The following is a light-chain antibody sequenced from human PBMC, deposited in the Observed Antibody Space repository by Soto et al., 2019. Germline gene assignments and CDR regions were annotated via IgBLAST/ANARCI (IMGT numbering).Light chain of an antibody. CDR3: QQRSNWPLT. J-gene: IGKJ4*01. V-gene: IGKV3-11*01. CDR1: QSVRSY. CDR2: DAS. Sequence: DIVLTQSPATLSLSPGERATLSCRASQSVRSYLVWYHQKPGQPPRLLIDDASNSATGIPARFSGRGSETDFTLTISSLEPEDSAVYYCQQRSNWPLTFGGGTKVEIK.